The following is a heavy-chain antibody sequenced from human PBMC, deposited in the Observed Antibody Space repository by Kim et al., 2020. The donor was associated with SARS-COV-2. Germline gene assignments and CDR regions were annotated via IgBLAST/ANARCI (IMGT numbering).Heavy chain of an antibody. CDR2: IWYDGTNK. CDR3: ARDIRGYTYGRNAFDI. CDR1: GFTFSSYG. J-gene: IGHJ3*02. V-gene: IGHV3-33*01. Sequence: GGSLRLSCAASGFTFSSYGMHWVRQAPGKGLEWVAVIWYDGTNKYYADSVKGRFTISRDSSKNTLYLQMNSLRAEDTAVYFCARDIRGYTYGRNAFDIWGQGTLVTVSS. D-gene: IGHD5-18*01.